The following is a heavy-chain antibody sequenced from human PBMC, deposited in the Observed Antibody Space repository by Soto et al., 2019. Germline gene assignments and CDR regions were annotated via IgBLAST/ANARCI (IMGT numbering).Heavy chain of an antibody. CDR3: ARHVGQTPPDYYYGMDV. D-gene: IGHD2-15*01. J-gene: IGHJ6*02. CDR2: IDPSDSYT. V-gene: IGHV5-10-1*01. Sequence: GESLKISCKGSGYSFTSYWISWVRQMPGKGLEWMGRIDPSDSYTNYSPSFQGHVTISADKSISTAYLQWSSLKASDTAMYYCARHVGQTPPDYYYGMDVWGQGTTVTVSS. CDR1: GYSFTSYW.